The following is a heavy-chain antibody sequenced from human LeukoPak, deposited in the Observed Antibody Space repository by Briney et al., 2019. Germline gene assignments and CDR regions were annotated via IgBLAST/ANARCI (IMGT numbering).Heavy chain of an antibody. D-gene: IGHD7-27*01. CDR3: ARGSPWAQS. Sequence: SETLPLTCTVSGGSISSYYWSWIRQPPGKGLEWIGYIYYSGSTYYNPSLKSRVTISVDTSKNQFSLKLSSVTAADTAVYYCARGSPWAQSWGQGTLVTVSS. CDR2: IYYSGST. J-gene: IGHJ5*02. V-gene: IGHV4-59*06. CDR1: GGSISSYY.